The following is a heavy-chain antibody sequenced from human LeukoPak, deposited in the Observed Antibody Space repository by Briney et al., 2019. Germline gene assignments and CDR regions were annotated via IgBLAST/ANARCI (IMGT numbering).Heavy chain of an antibody. CDR2: IIPIFGTA. CDR1: GGTFSSYA. D-gene: IGHD6-19*01. V-gene: IGHV1-69*05. J-gene: IGHJ5*02. Sequence: GASVKVSCKASGGTFSSYAISWVRQAPGQGLEWMGGIIPIFGTANYAQKFQGRVTITTDESTSTAYMELSSLRCEDTAVYYCARVGSGATRWFDPWGQGTLVTVSS. CDR3: ARVGSGATRWFDP.